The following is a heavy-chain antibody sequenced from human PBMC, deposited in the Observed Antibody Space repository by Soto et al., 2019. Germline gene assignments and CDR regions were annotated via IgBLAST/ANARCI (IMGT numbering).Heavy chain of an antibody. J-gene: IGHJ4*02. CDR3: ASRGHCSNGQCHPFDY. Sequence: PGGSLRLSCVGSDFSLSGFYMSWVRQAPGKGLEWLSFISMSGSYKTYAASVEGRFTISRDNVKNILYLQMDSLRVEGTAVYYCASRGHCSNGQCHPFDYWGQGTQVTVSS. V-gene: IGHV3-11*06. CDR1: DFSLSGFY. D-gene: IGHD2-8*01. CDR2: ISMSGSYK.